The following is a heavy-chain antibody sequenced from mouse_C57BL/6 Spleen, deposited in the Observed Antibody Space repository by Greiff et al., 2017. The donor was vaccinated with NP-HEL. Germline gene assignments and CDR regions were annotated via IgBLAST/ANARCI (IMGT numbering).Heavy chain of an antibody. J-gene: IGHJ1*03. CDR3: ARTNWDGWYFDV. V-gene: IGHV1-26*01. CDR2: INPNNGGT. Sequence: EVQLQQSGPELVKPGASVKISCKASGYTFTDYYMNWVKQSHGKSLEWIGDINPNNGGTSYNQKFKGKATLTVDKSSSTAYMELRSLTSEDSAVYYCARTNWDGWYFDVWGTGTTVTVSS. CDR1: GYTFTDYY. D-gene: IGHD4-1*02.